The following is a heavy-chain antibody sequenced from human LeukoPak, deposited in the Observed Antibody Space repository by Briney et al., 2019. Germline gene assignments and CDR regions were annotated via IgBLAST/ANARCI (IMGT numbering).Heavy chain of an antibody. CDR2: IIPIFGTK. J-gene: IGHJ3*02. CDR1: GGTFSTYA. CDR3: ATGLDAALANDSFDI. D-gene: IGHD5-18*01. V-gene: IGHV1-69*05. Sequence: ASVKVSCKASGGTFSTYAISWVRQAPGQGLERMGGIIPIFGTKNYAQKFQGRVTITTDESTSTAYMELSSLRSEDTAVYYCATGLDAALANDSFDIWGQGTMVTVSS.